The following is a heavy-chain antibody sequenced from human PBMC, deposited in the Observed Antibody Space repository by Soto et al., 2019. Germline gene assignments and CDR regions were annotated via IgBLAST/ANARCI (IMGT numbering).Heavy chain of an antibody. Sequence: QVQLVESGGGVVQPGRSLRLSCAASGFTFSSYAMHWVRQAPGKGLEWVAVISYDGSNKYYADSVKGRFTISRDNSKNTLYLQMNRLRAEDTAVYYCAIGEEDYFDYWGQGTLVTVSS. CDR3: AIGEEDYFDY. V-gene: IGHV3-30-3*01. CDR2: ISYDGSNK. CDR1: GFTFSSYA. J-gene: IGHJ4*02.